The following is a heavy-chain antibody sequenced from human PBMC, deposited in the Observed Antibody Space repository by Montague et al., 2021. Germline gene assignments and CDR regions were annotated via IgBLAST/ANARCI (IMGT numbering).Heavy chain of an antibody. CDR3: AKQDYFVSGTSYKGFDP. CDR2: MFYGGAT. Sequence: SETLSLTCTVSSGSIFHAHWSWVRQPPGKGLKWLGSMFYGGATSNNPSLKSRVTMSIDTSTNQFSLKLSFVTAADTAVYYCAKQDYFVSGTSYKGFDPWGQGILVTVSS. V-gene: IGHV4-59*08. J-gene: IGHJ5*02. CDR1: SGSIFHAH. D-gene: IGHD3-10*01.